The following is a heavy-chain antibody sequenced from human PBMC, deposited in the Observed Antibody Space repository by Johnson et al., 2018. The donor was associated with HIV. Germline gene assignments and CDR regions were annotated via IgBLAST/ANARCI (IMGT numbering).Heavy chain of an antibody. CDR3: ARGSYDGDAFDV. CDR2: ISYDGSNK. CDR1: GFTFSSYA. D-gene: IGHD1-26*01. Sequence: QVQLVESGGGLVQPGGSLRLSCAASGFTFSSYAMHWVRQAPGKGLEWVAVISYDGSNKYYADSVKGRFTISRDTAKNSLYLQMNSLRAGDTALYYCARGSYDGDAFDVWGQGTMVTVSS. V-gene: IGHV3-30*14. J-gene: IGHJ3*01.